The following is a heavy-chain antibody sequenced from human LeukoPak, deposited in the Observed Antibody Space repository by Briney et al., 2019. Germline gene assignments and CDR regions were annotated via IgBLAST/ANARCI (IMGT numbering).Heavy chain of an antibody. CDR3: ATRYGSGSYYNHY. CDR2: ISSSGSTI. V-gene: IGHV3-11*01. CDR1: GFTFSDYY. Sequence: GGSLRLSCAASGFTFSDYYMSWIRQAPGKGLEWVSYISSSGSTIYYADSVKGRFTISRDNSKNTLYLQMNSLRAEDTAVYYCATRYGSGSYYNHYWGQGTLVTVSS. J-gene: IGHJ4*02. D-gene: IGHD3-10*01.